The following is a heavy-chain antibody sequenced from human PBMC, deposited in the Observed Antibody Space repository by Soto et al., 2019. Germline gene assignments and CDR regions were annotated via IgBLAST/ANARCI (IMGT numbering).Heavy chain of an antibody. Sequence: QVQLVQSGAEVKKPGSSVKVSCKASGGTFSSYAISWVRQAPGQGLEWMGGIIPIFGTANYAQKFQGRVTITADESPSTAYMELSSLRSEDTAVYYCAREGGSGSSRYYGMDVWGQGTTVTVSS. J-gene: IGHJ6*02. CDR2: IIPIFGTA. CDR1: GGTFSSYA. V-gene: IGHV1-69*12. D-gene: IGHD3-10*01. CDR3: AREGGSGSSRYYGMDV.